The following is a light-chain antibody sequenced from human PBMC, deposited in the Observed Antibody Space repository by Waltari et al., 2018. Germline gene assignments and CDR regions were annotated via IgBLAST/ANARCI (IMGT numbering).Light chain of an antibody. V-gene: IGKV1-5*03. CDR2: RAS. CDR3: QQYDNYWT. J-gene: IGKJ1*01. CDR1: QSITNW. Sequence: GDRVTITCRASQSITNWLAWYQQKPGKAPKLLIYRASNLESGDPSRFSGSGSGTEFTLTISSLQPDDFATYYCQQYDNYWTFGQGTKVEI.